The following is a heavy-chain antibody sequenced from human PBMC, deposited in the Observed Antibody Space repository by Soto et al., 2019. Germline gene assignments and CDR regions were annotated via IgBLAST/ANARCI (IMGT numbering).Heavy chain of an antibody. CDR2: IIPIFRTT. V-gene: IGHV1-69*06. CDR3: GSEPN. CDR1: GGSFSGQR. J-gene: IGHJ4*02. Sequence: SVHVSCKASGGSFSGQRVSWVRQAPGQRLEWMGGIIPIFRTTNYARKFRGRLTITADKSTNTASMELTSLTSEATAIYYCGSEPNWGKGTLVTSPQ.